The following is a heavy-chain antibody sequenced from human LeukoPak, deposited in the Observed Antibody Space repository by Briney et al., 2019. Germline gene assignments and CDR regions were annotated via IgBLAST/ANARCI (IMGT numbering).Heavy chain of an antibody. CDR1: GYTFTSYG. V-gene: IGHV1-18*01. CDR2: ISAYNGNT. D-gene: IGHD2-2*01. CDR3: ARSSTTDANHYYYYYMDV. J-gene: IGHJ6*03. Sequence: ASVKVSCKASGYTFTSYGISWVRQAPGQGLEWMGWISAYNGNTNYAQKLQGRVTMTTDTSTSTAYMELRSLRSDDTAVYYCARSSTTDANHYYYYYMDVWGKGTTVTVSS.